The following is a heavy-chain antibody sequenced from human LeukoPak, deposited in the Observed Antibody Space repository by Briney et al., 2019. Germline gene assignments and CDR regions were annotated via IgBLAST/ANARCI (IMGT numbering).Heavy chain of an antibody. D-gene: IGHD1-26*01. CDR3: ERWSAELKVSEVGAIDY. Sequence: GASVKLSYKTAHSTFTSFGASSRRQAPGQGLEWVGWISGYNGNTNYAQKFQRRVTVTAATSTNTAYMELSSLRSDDTAVYYCERWSAELKVSEVGAIDYWGQGTLVTVSS. V-gene: IGHV1-18*01. J-gene: IGHJ4*02. CDR2: ISGYNGNT. CDR1: HSTFTSFG.